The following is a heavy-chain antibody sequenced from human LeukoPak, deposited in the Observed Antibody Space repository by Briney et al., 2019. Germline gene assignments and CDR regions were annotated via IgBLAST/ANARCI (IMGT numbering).Heavy chain of an antibody. J-gene: IGHJ4*02. CDR1: GGSISSYY. D-gene: IGHD6-13*01. CDR2: IYYSGST. Sequence: PSETLSLTCTVSGGSISSYYWSWIRQPPGKGLEWIGYIYYSGSTNYNPSLKSRVTISVDTSKNQFSLKLSSVTAADTAVYYRARESSSSSWSTKLDYWGQGTLVTVSS. V-gene: IGHV4-59*12. CDR3: ARESSSSSWSTKLDY.